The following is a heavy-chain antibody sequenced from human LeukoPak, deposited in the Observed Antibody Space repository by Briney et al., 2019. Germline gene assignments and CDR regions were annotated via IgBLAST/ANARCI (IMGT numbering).Heavy chain of an antibody. CDR1: GFTFSSYA. D-gene: IGHD3-10*01. V-gene: IGHV3-30-3*01. CDR3: ARDSPHNGPITMVRYFDP. CDR2: ISYDGSNK. J-gene: IGHJ5*02. Sequence: GGSLRLSCAASGFTFSSYAMHWVRQAPGKGLEWVAVISYDGSNKYYADSVKGRFTISRDNSKNTLYLQMSSLRAEDTAVYYCARDSPHNGPITMVRYFDPWGQGTLVTVSS.